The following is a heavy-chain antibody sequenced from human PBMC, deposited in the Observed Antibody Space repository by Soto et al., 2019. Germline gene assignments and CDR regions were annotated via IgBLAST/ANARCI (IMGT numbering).Heavy chain of an antibody. J-gene: IGHJ4*02. Sequence: VQLMESGGGVVQPGRSLRLSCEASGFLFSTYGMHWVRQAPGKGLEWVALTSYDGDNKYYADAVRGRFTISRDNSKTTLYLQMNSLTPEDTAVYYCARPGRDGYHLWDFAYWGQGTLVTVSS. CDR3: ARPGRDGYHLWDFAY. D-gene: IGHD2-21*01. CDR2: TSYDGDNK. CDR1: GFLFSTYG. V-gene: IGHV3-30*03.